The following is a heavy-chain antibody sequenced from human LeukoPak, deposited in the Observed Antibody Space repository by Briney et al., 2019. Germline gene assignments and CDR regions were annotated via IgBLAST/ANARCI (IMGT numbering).Heavy chain of an antibody. D-gene: IGHD2-2*01. CDR3: GRGKSPAAVDD. CDR2: ISSDGSDI. CDR1: GFIFSNYY. Sequence: GGSLRLSCAASGFIFSNYYMHWVRQPPGKGLVWVSHISSDGSDINYADSVKGRFTIPRDNAKNTLYLQMNSLRVEDTALYYCGRGKSPAAVDDWGQGTLVTVPS. V-gene: IGHV3-74*01. J-gene: IGHJ4*02.